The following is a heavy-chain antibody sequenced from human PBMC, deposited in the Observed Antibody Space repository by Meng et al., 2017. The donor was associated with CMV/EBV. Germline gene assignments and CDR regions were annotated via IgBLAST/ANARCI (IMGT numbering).Heavy chain of an antibody. Sequence: GESLKISCAASGFTFSSYSMNWVRQAPGKGLEWVSSISSSSSYIYYADSVKGRFTTSGDNAKNSLYLQMNSLRADDTAVYYCARLYYDSKEEFYWGQGTLVTVSS. V-gene: IGHV3-21*01. CDR2: ISSSSSYI. D-gene: IGHD3-22*01. CDR1: GFTFSSYS. CDR3: ARLYYDSKEEFY. J-gene: IGHJ4*02.